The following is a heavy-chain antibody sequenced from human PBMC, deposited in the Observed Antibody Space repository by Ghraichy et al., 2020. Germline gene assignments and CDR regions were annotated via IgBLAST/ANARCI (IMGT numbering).Heavy chain of an antibody. CDR2: VSFDGNYK. D-gene: IGHD6-6*01. J-gene: IGHJ3*02. V-gene: IGHV3-33*01. CDR1: GFTFSNYG. CDR3: ARYKGSDSSGTYDI. Sequence: GGSLRLSCAASGFTFSNYGMHWVRQAPGKGLEWVAVVSFDGNYKFYADSVKGRFTVSRDNSKDTLFMQMDSLRAEATAVYYCARYKGSDSSGTYDIWGQGTVVTVSS.